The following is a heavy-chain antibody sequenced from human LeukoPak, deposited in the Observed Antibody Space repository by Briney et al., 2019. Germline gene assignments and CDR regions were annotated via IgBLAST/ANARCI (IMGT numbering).Heavy chain of an antibody. CDR1: GVSISSGGYY. D-gene: IGHD1-7*01. Sequence: SETLSLTCTVSGVSISSGGYYRSWIRQHPGKGLEWIGYIYYSGSTYYNPSLKSRVTISVDTSKNQFSLKLSSVTAADTAVYYCARDGAITGTDNWFDPWGQGTLVTVSS. CDR2: IYYSGST. J-gene: IGHJ5*02. CDR3: ARDGAITGTDNWFDP. V-gene: IGHV4-31*03.